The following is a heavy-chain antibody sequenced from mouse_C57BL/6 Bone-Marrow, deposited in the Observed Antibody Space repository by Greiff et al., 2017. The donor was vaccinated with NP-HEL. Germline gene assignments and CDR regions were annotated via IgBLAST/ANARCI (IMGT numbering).Heavy chain of an antibody. Sequence: VQLQQPGAELVRPGTSVKLSCKASGYTFTSYWMHWVKQRPGQGLEWIGVIDPSDSYTNYNQKFKGKATLTVDTSSSTAYMQLSSLTSEYSAVYYCAREPIYDGYYSFAYWGQGTLVTVSA. CDR3: AREPIYDGYYSFAY. V-gene: IGHV1-59*01. CDR2: IDPSDSYT. J-gene: IGHJ3*01. CDR1: GYTFTSYW. D-gene: IGHD2-3*01.